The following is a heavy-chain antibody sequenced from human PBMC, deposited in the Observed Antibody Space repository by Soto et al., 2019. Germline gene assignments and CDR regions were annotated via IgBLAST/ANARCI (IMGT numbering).Heavy chain of an antibody. CDR1: GFTFSSYA. V-gene: IGHV3-64*01. CDR3: ARGYCSGGSCYSIWFDP. Sequence: EVQLVESGGGLVQPGGSLRLSCAASGFTFSSYAMHWVRQAPGKGLEYVSAISSNGGSTYYANSVKDRFTISRDNSKNTLYLQMGSLRAEDMAVYYCARGYCSGGSCYSIWFDPWGQGTLVTVSS. D-gene: IGHD2-15*01. J-gene: IGHJ5*02. CDR2: ISSNGGST.